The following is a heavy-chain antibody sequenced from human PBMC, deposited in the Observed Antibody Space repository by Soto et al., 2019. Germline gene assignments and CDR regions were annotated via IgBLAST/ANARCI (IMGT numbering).Heavy chain of an antibody. CDR3: ARIDYVNYDYIWGSYRWGGRYYYYYMDV. CDR1: GFTFSSYS. D-gene: IGHD3-16*02. CDR2: ISSSSSYI. Sequence: GGSLRLSCAASGFTFSSYSMNWVRQAPGKGLEWVSSISSSSSYIYYADSVKGRFTISRDNAKNSLYLQMNSLRAEDTAVYYCARIDYVNYDYIWGSYRWGGRYYYYYMDVWGKGTTVTVSS. J-gene: IGHJ6*03. V-gene: IGHV3-21*01.